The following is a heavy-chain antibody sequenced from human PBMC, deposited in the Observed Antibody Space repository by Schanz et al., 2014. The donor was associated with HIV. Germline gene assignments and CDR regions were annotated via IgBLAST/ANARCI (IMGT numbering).Heavy chain of an antibody. CDR2: ISYDGRNK. J-gene: IGHJ4*02. Sequence: QVHLVESGGGVVQPGRSLRLSCAASGFSFNSYGMHWVRQAPGKGLEWVAVISYDGRNKKFANSVKGRFMISRDNSNNTLYLQMNSLRAEDTAVYGCARQGLRFSFWLDYWGQGTPVTVSS. D-gene: IGHD4-17*01. CDR1: GFSFNSYG. CDR3: ARQGLRFSFWLDY. V-gene: IGHV3-33*05.